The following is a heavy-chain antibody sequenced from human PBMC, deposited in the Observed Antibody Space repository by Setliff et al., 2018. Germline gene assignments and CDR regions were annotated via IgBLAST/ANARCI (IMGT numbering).Heavy chain of an antibody. D-gene: IGHD2-15*01. Sequence: SETLSLTCTVSDVSISGYYWSWIRQPPGKGLEWIGYIHSSGRSNYNPSLKSRVTTSIDTSKNQFSLKLSSVTAADTAVYYCARARYCSGGRCCWTWLDSWAQGTLVTVSS. CDR3: ARARYCSGGRCCWTWLDS. J-gene: IGHJ5*01. CDR1: DVSISGYY. CDR2: IHSSGRS. V-gene: IGHV4-4*08.